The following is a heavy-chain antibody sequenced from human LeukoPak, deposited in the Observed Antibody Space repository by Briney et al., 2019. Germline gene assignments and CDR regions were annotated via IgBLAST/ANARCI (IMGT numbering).Heavy chain of an antibody. CDR1: GFTFSSYA. CDR3: AKAYSSSWYWD. V-gene: IGHV3-23*01. CDR2: ISGSGGST. D-gene: IGHD6-13*01. J-gene: IGHJ4*02. Sequence: GGSLRLSCAASGFTFSSYAMSWVRQAPGKGLEWVSAISGSGGSTYYGDSVKGRFTISRDNSKNTLYLQMNSLRAEDTAVYYCAKAYSSSWYWDWGQGTLVTVSS.